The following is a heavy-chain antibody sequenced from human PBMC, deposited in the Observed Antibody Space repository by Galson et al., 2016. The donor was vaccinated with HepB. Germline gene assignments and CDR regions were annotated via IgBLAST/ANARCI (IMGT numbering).Heavy chain of an antibody. D-gene: IGHD6-13*01. J-gene: IGHJ2*01. V-gene: IGHV3-30-3*01. Sequence: SLRLSCAASGFTFSSYAMHWVRQAPGKGLEWVADISYDGSNKYYADSVKGRFTISRDNSKNTLYLQMNSLRAEDTAVYYCARDSSSGFRSYWYFDPWGRGTVVTVSS. CDR1: GFTFSSYA. CDR2: ISYDGSNK. CDR3: ARDSSSGFRSYWYFDP.